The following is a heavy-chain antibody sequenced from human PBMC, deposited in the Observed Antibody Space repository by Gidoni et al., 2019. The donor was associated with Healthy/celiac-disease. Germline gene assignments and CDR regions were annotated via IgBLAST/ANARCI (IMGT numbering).Heavy chain of an antibody. J-gene: IGHJ4*02. D-gene: IGHD2-2*01. V-gene: IGHV1-69*01. CDR3: ARLGYCSSTSCHGAKSKDFDY. Sequence: QVPLVQSVSAVKKPGSSVKVSCKASGGTFSSYAISWVRQAPGQGLEWMGGIIPIFGTANYAQKFQGRGTITADESTSTAYMELSSLRSEDTAVYDCARLGYCSSTSCHGAKSKDFDYWGQGTLVTVSS. CDR2: IIPIFGTA. CDR1: GGTFSSYA.